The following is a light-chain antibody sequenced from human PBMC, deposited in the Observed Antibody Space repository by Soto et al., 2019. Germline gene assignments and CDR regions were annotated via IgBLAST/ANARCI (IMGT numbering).Light chain of an antibody. CDR2: EGS. J-gene: IGLJ2*01. V-gene: IGLV2-23*01. CDR1: SSDVGSYNL. Sequence: QSVLTQPASVSGSPGQSITISCTGTSSDVGSYNLVSWYQQHQGKAPKLMIYEGSKRPSGVSNRFSGSKSGNTASLTISGLQAEDEADYYCCSYAGSSTGGVVFGGGTKLTVL. CDR3: CSYAGSSTGGVV.